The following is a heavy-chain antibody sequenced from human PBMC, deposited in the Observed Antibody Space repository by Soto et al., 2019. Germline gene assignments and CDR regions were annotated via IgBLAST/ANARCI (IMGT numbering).Heavy chain of an antibody. CDR2: IKSKTDGGTT. CDR1: GFTFSNAW. Sequence: GGSLRLSCAASGFTFSNAWMNWVRQAPGKGLEWVGRIKSKTDGGTTDYAAPVKGRFTISRDDSKNTLYLQMNSLKTEDTAVYYCTTDGGSVRGYSYGFITGSYYGMDVWGQGTTVTVSS. D-gene: IGHD5-18*01. CDR3: TTDGGSVRGYSYGFITGSYYGMDV. J-gene: IGHJ6*02. V-gene: IGHV3-15*07.